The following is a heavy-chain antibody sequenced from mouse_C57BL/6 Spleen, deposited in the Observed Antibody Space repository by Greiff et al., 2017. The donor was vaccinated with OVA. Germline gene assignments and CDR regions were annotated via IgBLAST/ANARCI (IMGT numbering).Heavy chain of an antibody. CDR2: ISYSGST. CDR1: GYSITSGYD. J-gene: IGHJ1*03. Sequence: EVMLVESGPGMVKPSQSLSLTCTVTGYSITSGYDWHWIRHFPGNKLEWMGYISYSGSTNYNPSLKSRISITHDTSKNHFFLKLNSVTTEDTATYYCARGDITTVVANWYFDVWGTGTTVTVSS. V-gene: IGHV3-1*01. CDR3: ARGDITTVVANWYFDV. D-gene: IGHD1-1*01.